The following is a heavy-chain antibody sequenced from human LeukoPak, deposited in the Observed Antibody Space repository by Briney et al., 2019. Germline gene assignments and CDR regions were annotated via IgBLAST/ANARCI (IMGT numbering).Heavy chain of an antibody. V-gene: IGHV3-9*01. CDR3: AKVLAGGSPDAFDI. CDR1: GFTFYDYA. Sequence: QPGGSLRLSCAASGFTFYDYAMHWVRQAPGKGLEWVSGISWNSGSIGYADSVKGRFTISRDNAKNSLYLQMNSLRAEDTALYYCAKVLAGGSPDAFDIWGQGTMVTVSS. D-gene: IGHD2-8*02. J-gene: IGHJ3*02. CDR2: ISWNSGSI.